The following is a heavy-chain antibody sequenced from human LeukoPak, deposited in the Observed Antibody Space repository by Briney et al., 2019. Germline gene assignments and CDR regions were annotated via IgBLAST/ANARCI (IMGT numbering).Heavy chain of an antibody. Sequence: GGSLRLSCAASGFTFSSYWMHWVRQAPGKGLVWVSRIHSDGTSTSYTDSVKGRFTISRDNAKNMLYLQMNSLRAEDTAVYYCARGGSGCFDYWGQGTLVTVYS. CDR1: GFTFSSYW. D-gene: IGHD6-19*01. CDR2: IHSDGTST. V-gene: IGHV3-74*01. J-gene: IGHJ4*02. CDR3: ARGGSGCFDY.